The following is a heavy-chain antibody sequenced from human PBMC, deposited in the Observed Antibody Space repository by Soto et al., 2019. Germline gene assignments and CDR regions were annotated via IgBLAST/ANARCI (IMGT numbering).Heavy chain of an antibody. CDR1: GYTFTSYG. D-gene: IGHD3-3*02. J-gene: IGHJ5*02. CDR3: ARVTSISFGRRDDA. V-gene: IGHV1-18*01. CDR2: ISAYNGNT. Sequence: ASVKVSCMASGYTFTSYGISWVRQALGQGPEWMGCISAYNGNTNYAQKLQGRVTMTTDKSTSTAYMQLRSHRSDDAALFFLARVTSISFGRRDDAWGEVRLVSVS.